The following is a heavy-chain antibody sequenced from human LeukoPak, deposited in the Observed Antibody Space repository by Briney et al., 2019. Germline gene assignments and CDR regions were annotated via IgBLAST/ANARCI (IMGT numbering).Heavy chain of an antibody. Sequence: SETLSLTCTVSGGSITSGNYYWSWIRQHPGKGLEWIGCIYHSGSTYYNPSLKSRVIMSVYTSRNQFSLRLSSVTAADTAMYYCARGPAATLHFQHWGQGTLVTVSS. CDR2: IYHSGST. D-gene: IGHD2-2*01. CDR3: ARGPAATLHFQH. J-gene: IGHJ1*01. CDR1: GGSITSGNYY. V-gene: IGHV4-31*03.